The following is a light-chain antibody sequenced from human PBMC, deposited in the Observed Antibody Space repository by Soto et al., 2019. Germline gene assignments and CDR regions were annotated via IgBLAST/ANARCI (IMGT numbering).Light chain of an antibody. J-gene: IGLJ1*01. Sequence: QSALTQPASVSGSPGQSITISCTGTSSDVGGYFSWYQQHPGKAPKLMIYEVSIRPSGVSNRFSGSKSGNTASLTISGLQAEDEADYYCSSYTSSSTLVFGTGTKVTVL. CDR2: EVS. V-gene: IGLV2-14*01. CDR1: SSDVGGY. CDR3: SSYTSSSTLV.